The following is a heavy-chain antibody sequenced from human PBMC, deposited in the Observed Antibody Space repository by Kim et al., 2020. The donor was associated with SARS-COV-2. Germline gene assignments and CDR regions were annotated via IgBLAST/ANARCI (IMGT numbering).Heavy chain of an antibody. CDR3: ARVGKIAAAGLDY. CDR1: GFTFSSYE. D-gene: IGHD6-13*01. CDR2: ISSSGSTI. Sequence: GGSLRLSCAASGFTFSSYEMNWVRQAPGKGLEWVSYISSSGSTIYYADSVKGRFTISRDNAKNSLYLQMNSLRAEDTAVYYCARVGKIAAAGLDYWGQGTLVTVSS. V-gene: IGHV3-48*03. J-gene: IGHJ4*02.